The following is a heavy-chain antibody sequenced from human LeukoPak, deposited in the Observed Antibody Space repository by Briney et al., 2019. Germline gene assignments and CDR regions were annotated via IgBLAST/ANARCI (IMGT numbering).Heavy chain of an antibody. V-gene: IGHV3-53*01. CDR3: ARDPRIGAS. CDR1: GFTNGINY. Sequence: GGSLTLTCAAPGFTNGINYITCFRHLPGSGLQWVAVLSSAGSTFYAGSVKGRFLISRDSSKKTLYLQMNSLRADDSAVYYCARDPRIGASWGQGTLVTVSS. CDR2: LSSAGST. J-gene: IGHJ4*02. D-gene: IGHD3-16*01.